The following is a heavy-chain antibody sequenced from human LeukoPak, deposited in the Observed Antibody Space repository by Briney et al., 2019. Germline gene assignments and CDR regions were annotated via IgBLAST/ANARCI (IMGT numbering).Heavy chain of an antibody. Sequence: SETLSLTCTVSGGSISSGGYSWSSIRPHRGKGLDWIGYIYYSGRTYYNPSLKSRVTISVDTSKNQFSLKQSSVTAADTAVYCCAREGFYCSSTSCYSIWGQGTRVTVSS. CDR1: GGSISSGGYS. V-gene: IGHV4-31*03. D-gene: IGHD2-2*02. CDR2: IYYSGRT. CDR3: AREGFYCSSTSCYSI. J-gene: IGHJ4*02.